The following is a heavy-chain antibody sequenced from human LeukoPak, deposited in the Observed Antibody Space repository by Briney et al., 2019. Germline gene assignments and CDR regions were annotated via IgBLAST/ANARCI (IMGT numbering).Heavy chain of an antibody. CDR1: GGSISSYY. Sequence: SETLSLTCTVSGGSISSYYWSWIRQPPGKGLEWIGYIYYSGSTNYNPSLKSRVTISVDTSKNQFSLKLSSVTTADTAVYYCARATSYYDFWSGYYTFDYWGQGTLVTVSS. V-gene: IGHV4-59*08. D-gene: IGHD3-3*01. J-gene: IGHJ4*02. CDR2: IYYSGST. CDR3: ARATSYYDFWSGYYTFDY.